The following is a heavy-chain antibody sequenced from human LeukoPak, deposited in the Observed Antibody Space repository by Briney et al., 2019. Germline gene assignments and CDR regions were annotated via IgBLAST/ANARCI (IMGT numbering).Heavy chain of an antibody. CDR1: GFTFSGSA. J-gene: IGHJ4*02. Sequence: QSGGSLRLSCAASGFTFSGSAMHWVRQASGKGLEWVGRIRSKANSYATAYAASVKGRFTISRDDSKNTAYLQMNSLKTEDTAVYYCARETAAGTMDYWGQGTLVTVSS. CDR3: ARETAAGTMDY. D-gene: IGHD6-13*01. V-gene: IGHV3-73*01. CDR2: IRSKANSYAT.